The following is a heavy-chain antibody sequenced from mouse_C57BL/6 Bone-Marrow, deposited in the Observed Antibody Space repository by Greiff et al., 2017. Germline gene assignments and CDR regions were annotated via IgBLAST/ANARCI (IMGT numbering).Heavy chain of an antibody. J-gene: IGHJ4*01. CDR3: ARLRLLYAMDY. Sequence: EVKLQESGPGLAKPSQTLSLTCSVTGYSITSDYWNWIRKIPGNKLEYMGYISYSGSTYYNPSLKSRISITRDTSKNQYYLQLNSVTTEDTATYYCARLRLLYAMDYWGQGTSVTVSS. V-gene: IGHV3-8*01. D-gene: IGHD3-2*02. CDR1: GYSITSDY. CDR2: ISYSGST.